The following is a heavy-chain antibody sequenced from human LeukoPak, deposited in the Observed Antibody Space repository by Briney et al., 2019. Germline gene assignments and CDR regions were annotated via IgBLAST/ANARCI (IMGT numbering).Heavy chain of an antibody. CDR3: ARNWGYNYGYGSFDS. J-gene: IGHJ4*02. CDR1: GGSISSYY. Sequence: SETLSLTCTVSGGSISSYYWSWIRQPPGKRLEWIGYIYHSGTTFYSPSLKSRVTISIDTSKSQFSLTLSAVAAADTAVYYCARNWGYNYGYGSFDSWGQGILVTVSS. D-gene: IGHD5-24*01. V-gene: IGHV4-59*12. CDR2: IYHSGTT.